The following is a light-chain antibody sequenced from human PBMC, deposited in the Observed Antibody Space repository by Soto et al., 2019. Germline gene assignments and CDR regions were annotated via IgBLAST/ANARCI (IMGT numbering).Light chain of an antibody. CDR3: QQYNSWTFT. CDR2: GAS. V-gene: IGKV3-15*01. CDR1: QSVSAN. J-gene: IGKJ3*01. Sequence: EIVMTQSPATLSVSPGERATLSCRASQSVSANLAWYQQKSGQAPRLLIYGASTRATGVPARFSGSGSGTEFTLTISILQSEDFADFYCQQYNSWTFTFGPGTKVDIK.